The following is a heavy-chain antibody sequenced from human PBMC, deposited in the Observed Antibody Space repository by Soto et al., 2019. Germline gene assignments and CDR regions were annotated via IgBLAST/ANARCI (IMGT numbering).Heavy chain of an antibody. CDR3: ARVSFGVAERVPSYYSYGMDV. V-gene: IGHV6-1*01. J-gene: IGHJ6*02. D-gene: IGHD3-10*01. CDR2: TYYRSKWYN. CDR1: GDSVSSNSAA. Sequence: PAQTLSLTCAISGDSVSSNSAAWNWIRQSPSRGLEWLGRTYYRSKWYNDYAVSVKSRITINPDTSKNQFSLQLNSVTPEDTAVYYCARVSFGVAERVPSYYSYGMDVWGQGTTVTVYS.